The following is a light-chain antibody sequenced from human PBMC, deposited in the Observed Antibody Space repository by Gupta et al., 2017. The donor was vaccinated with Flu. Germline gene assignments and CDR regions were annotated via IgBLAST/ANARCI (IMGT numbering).Light chain of an antibody. CDR2: GAS. Sequence: PGTLSVSPGERATLSCRASQSVSSNLTWYQQKPGQAPRLLIYGASIRVTGIPARFSGSGSGTEFTLTISSLQSEDFAVYYCQQYNNWPQTFGQGTKVEIK. CDR3: QQYNNWPQT. CDR1: QSVSSN. J-gene: IGKJ1*01. V-gene: IGKV3-15*01.